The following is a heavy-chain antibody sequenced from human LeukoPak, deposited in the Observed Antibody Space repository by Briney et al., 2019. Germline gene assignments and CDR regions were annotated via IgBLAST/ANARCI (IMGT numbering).Heavy chain of an antibody. CDR3: AKGTMDTYYYYGMDV. J-gene: IGHJ6*02. Sequence: GSLRLSCAASGFTFRNYGMSWVRQAPGKGLEWVSAISGSGGSTYYADSVKGRFTISRDNSKNTLYLQMNSLRAEDTAVYYCAKGTMDTYYYYGMDVWGQGTTVTVSS. V-gene: IGHV3-23*01. CDR2: ISGSGGST. CDR1: GFTFRNYG. D-gene: IGHD4/OR15-4a*01.